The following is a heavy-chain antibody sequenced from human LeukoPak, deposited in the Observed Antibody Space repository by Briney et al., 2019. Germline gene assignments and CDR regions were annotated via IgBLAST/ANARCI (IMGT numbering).Heavy chain of an antibody. CDR3: VKDPWGSTSQADYYFDY. CDR1: GFTFSSYA. Sequence: GGSLRLSCSASGFTFSSYAMHWVRQAPGRGLEYVSAISSNGGSTYYADSVKGRFTISRDNSKNTLYLQMSSLRAEDTAVYYCVKDPWGSTSQADYYFDYWGQGTLVTVSS. J-gene: IGHJ4*02. D-gene: IGHD2-2*01. CDR2: ISSNGGST. V-gene: IGHV3-64D*09.